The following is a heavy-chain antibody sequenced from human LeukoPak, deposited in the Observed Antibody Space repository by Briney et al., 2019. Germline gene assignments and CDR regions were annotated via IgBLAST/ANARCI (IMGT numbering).Heavy chain of an antibody. Sequence: SETLSLTCAVYGGSFSGYYWSWIRQPPGKGLEWIGEINHSGSTNYSPSLKSRVTIPVDTSKNQFSLKLSSVTAADTAVYYCARGLAAAGTGTNYMDVWGKGTTVTVSS. CDR2: INHSGST. V-gene: IGHV4-34*01. CDR1: GGSFSGYY. D-gene: IGHD6-13*01. J-gene: IGHJ6*03. CDR3: ARGLAAAGTGTNYMDV.